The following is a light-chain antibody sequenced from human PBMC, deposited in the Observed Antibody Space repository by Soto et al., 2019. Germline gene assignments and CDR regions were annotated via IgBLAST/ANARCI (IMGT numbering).Light chain of an antibody. CDR3: CSYAGSYTLV. Sequence: QSALTQPRSVSGSPGQSVTISCTGTSNDVGGYNYVSWYQQHPGKAPKVMIYDVGKRPSGVPDRFSGSKSGNTASLTISGLQAEDEADYYCCSYAGSYTLVFGGGTKVTVL. CDR2: DVG. CDR1: SNDVGGYNY. J-gene: IGLJ2*01. V-gene: IGLV2-11*01.